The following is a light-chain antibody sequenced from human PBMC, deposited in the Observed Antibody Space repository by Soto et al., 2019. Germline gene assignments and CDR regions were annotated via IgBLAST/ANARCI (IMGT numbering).Light chain of an antibody. J-gene: IGLJ1*01. V-gene: IGLV1-44*01. CDR1: SSSIGSRT. CDR2: NSY. Sequence: QSVLTQPPSASGTPGQRVTISCSGSSSSIGSRTVNWYQQLPGTVPKLLIYNSYQRPSGVPDRFSASKSGTSASLAISGLQSEDEADYYCSSWDASLNGYVFGTGTKVTVL. CDR3: SSWDASLNGYV.